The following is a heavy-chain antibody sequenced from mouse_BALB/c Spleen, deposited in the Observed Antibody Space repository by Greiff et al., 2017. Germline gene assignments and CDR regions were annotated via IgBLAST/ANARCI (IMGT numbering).Heavy chain of an antibody. CDR1: GFTFSSYG. V-gene: IGHV5-6*01. CDR2: ISSGGSYT. Sequence: EVHLVESGGDLVKPGGSLKLSCAASGFTFSSYGMSWVRQTPDKRLEWVATISSGGSYTYYPDSVKGRFTISRDNAKNTLYLQMSSLKSEDTAMYYCARHEGTMITTRRFAYWGQGTLVTVSA. CDR3: ARHEGTMITTRRFAY. J-gene: IGHJ3*01. D-gene: IGHD2-4*01.